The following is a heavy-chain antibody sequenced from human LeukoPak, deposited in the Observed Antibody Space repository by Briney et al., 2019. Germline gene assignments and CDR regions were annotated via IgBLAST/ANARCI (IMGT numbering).Heavy chain of an antibody. CDR2: IYYSGST. CDR3: ARDLSSSSYNGFDP. CDR1: GGSISSYY. V-gene: IGHV4-59*01. J-gene: IGHJ5*02. D-gene: IGHD6-6*01. Sequence: SETLSLTCTVSGGSISSYYWRWIRQPPGKGLEWIGYIYYSGSTNYNPSLKSRVTISVDTSKNQFSLKLSSVTAADTAVYYCARDLSSSSYNGFDPWGQGTLVTVSS.